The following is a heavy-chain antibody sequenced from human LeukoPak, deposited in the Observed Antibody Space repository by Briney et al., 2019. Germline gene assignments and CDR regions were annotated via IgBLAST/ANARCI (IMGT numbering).Heavy chain of an antibody. J-gene: IGHJ4*02. Sequence: GASVKVSCKASGYTFTSYGISWVRQAPGQGLEWMGWISAYNGNTSYAQKLQGRVTMTTDTSTSTAYMELRSLRSDDTAVYYCARERIMITFGGAYYFDYWGQGTLVTVSS. CDR1: GYTFTSYG. CDR2: ISAYNGNT. CDR3: ARERIMITFGGAYYFDY. V-gene: IGHV1-18*01. D-gene: IGHD3-16*01.